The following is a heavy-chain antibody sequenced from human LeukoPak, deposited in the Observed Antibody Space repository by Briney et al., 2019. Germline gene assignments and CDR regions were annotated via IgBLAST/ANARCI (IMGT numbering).Heavy chain of an antibody. CDR3: AREYDSSGYYPVHDY. Sequence: SETLSLTCTVSGGSISSSSYYWGWIRQPAGKGLEWIGRIYTSGGTNYNPSLKSRVTMSVDTSKNQFSLKLSSVTAADTAVYYCAREYDSSGYYPVHDYWGQGTLVTVSS. J-gene: IGHJ4*02. V-gene: IGHV4-61*02. CDR2: IYTSGGT. CDR1: GGSISSSSYY. D-gene: IGHD3-22*01.